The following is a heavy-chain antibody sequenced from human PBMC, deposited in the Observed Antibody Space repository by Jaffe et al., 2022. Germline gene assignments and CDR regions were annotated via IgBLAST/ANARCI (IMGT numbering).Heavy chain of an antibody. V-gene: IGHV4-34*01. J-gene: IGHJ4*02. CDR1: GGSFSGYY. CDR3: ARCPVIGYYDFWSGYYHGYHFDY. Sequence: QVQLQQWGAGLLKPSETLSLTCAVYGGSFSGYYWSWIRQPPGKGLEWIGEINHSGSTNYNPSLKSRVTISVDTSKNQFSLKLSSVTAADTAVYYCARCPVIGYYDFWSGYYHGYHFDYWGQGTLVTVSS. CDR2: INHSGST. D-gene: IGHD3-3*01.